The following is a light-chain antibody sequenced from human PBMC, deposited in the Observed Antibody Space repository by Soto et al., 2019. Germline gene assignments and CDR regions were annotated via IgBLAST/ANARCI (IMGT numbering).Light chain of an antibody. J-gene: IGLJ2*01. CDR1: KLGDRF. Sequence: SSELTQSPSVSVSPGQTASITCSGDKLGDRFAYWYQQKPGQSPVVVIYEDRKRPSGIPERFSGSNSGNTATLTISGTQAMDEADYSCQAWDSSSVVFGGGTKVTVL. CDR2: EDR. V-gene: IGLV3-1*01. CDR3: QAWDSSSVV.